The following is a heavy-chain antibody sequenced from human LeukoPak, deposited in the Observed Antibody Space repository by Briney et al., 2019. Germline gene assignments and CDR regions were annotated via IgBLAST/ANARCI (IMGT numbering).Heavy chain of an antibody. Sequence: PGGSLRLSCTASGFSFSGHWMHRARQLPGKGLVWVSRISPTGSTTSYADSVKGRFTISRDNAENSLYLQMNSLRVEDTAVYYCAARSSGNPYFWGQGTLVTVSS. CDR3: AARSSGNPYF. CDR2: ISPTGSTT. J-gene: IGHJ4*02. D-gene: IGHD1-26*01. V-gene: IGHV3-74*01. CDR1: GFSFSGHW.